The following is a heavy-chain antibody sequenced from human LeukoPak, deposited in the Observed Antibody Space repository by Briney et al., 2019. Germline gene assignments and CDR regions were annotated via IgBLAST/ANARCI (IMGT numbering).Heavy chain of an antibody. D-gene: IGHD6-19*01. CDR3: ANGERIAVSPDAFDI. CDR2: IISGDIT. V-gene: IGHV3-23*01. J-gene: IGHJ3*02. Sequence: GGSLRLSCAASGFIFTSYAMSWVRQAPGKGLEWVSTIISGDITYYADSVKGRFTISRDNSKNTLDLQMNSLRAEDTAVYYCANGERIAVSPDAFDIWGQGTMVTVSS. CDR1: GFIFTSYA.